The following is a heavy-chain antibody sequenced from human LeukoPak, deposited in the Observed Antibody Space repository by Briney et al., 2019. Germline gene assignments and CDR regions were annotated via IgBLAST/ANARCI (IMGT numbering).Heavy chain of an antibody. Sequence: ASVKVSCKASGYTFTGYYMHWVRQAPGQGLEWMGWINPNSGGTNYAQKFQGRVTMTRDTSISTAYMELSRLRSDDTAVYYCARDWGYSSSWYYFDYWGQGTLVTVS. D-gene: IGHD6-13*01. J-gene: IGHJ4*02. CDR1: GYTFTGYY. CDR3: ARDWGYSSSWYYFDY. V-gene: IGHV1-2*02. CDR2: INPNSGGT.